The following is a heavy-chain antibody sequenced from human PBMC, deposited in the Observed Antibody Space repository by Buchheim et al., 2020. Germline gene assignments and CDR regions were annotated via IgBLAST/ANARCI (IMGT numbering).Heavy chain of an antibody. CDR3: ARLKLDRGWLFDY. CDR1: GDSIGGPSW. Sequence: QVQLQESGPRLVKPSGTLSLTCAVSGDSIGGPSWWNWVRQPPGKGLEWIGEVSQSGVTNYNPSLKSRVTISVEKFKNQFFPKVTSVTVADTAVYYCARLKLDRGWLFDYWGQGTL. CDR2: VSQSGVT. J-gene: IGHJ4*02. V-gene: IGHV4-4*02. D-gene: IGHD3-22*01.